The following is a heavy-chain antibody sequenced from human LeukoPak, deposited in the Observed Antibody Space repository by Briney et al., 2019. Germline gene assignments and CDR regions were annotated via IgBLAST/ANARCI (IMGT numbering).Heavy chain of an antibody. CDR2: INHSGST. V-gene: IGHV4-34*01. D-gene: IGHD3-10*01. J-gene: IGHJ1*01. CDR1: GGSFSAYY. Sequence: SETLSLTCAVYGGSFSAYYWSWIRQPPGKGLEWIGEINHSGSTNYNPSLKSRVTMSVDTSKNQFSLKLSSVTAADTAVYYCARGRNYYGSGRLGEYFQHWGQGTLVTVSS. CDR3: ARGRNYYGSGRLGEYFQH.